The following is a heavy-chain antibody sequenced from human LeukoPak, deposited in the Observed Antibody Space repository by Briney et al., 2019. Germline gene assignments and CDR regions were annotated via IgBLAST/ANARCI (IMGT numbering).Heavy chain of an antibody. Sequence: GASVKVSCKASGYTFTSYGISWVRQAPGQGLEWIGWISAYNGNTNYAQKLQGRVTMTTDTSTSTAYMELRSLRSDDTAVYYCARDRDYGGNPYFDYWGQGTLVTVSS. J-gene: IGHJ4*02. CDR3: ARDRDYGGNPYFDY. CDR1: GYTFTSYG. D-gene: IGHD4-23*01. CDR2: ISAYNGNT. V-gene: IGHV1-18*01.